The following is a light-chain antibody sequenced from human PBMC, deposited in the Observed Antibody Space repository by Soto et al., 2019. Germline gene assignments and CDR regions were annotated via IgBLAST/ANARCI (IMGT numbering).Light chain of an antibody. CDR3: QQYGISRWT. V-gene: IGKV3-20*01. CDR1: QSVSSNY. CDR2: GAS. J-gene: IGKJ1*01. Sequence: EIVLTQSPGTLSLSPGERATLSCGASQSVSSNYLAWYQQKPGQAPRLLIYGASSRATGIPDRFSGSGSGTDFTLTISKGEPEDFAVYYCQQYGISRWTFGQGTKVEIK.